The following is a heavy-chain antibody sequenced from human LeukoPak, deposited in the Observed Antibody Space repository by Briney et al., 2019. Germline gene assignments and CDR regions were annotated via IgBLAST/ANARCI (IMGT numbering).Heavy chain of an antibody. CDR1: GFSFSRYA. V-gene: IGHV3-48*01. CDR2: SGTTSGST. CDR3: AKDLGLTSWRYLDY. D-gene: IGHD1-26*01. Sequence: TGGSLRLSCAASGFSFSRYAMIWVRQAPGKGLEWVSFSGTTSGSTYYADSVKGRFTISRDNSMNTVYLQMNSLGAEDTAVYYCAKDLGLTSWRYLDYWGQGTLVTVSS. J-gene: IGHJ4*02.